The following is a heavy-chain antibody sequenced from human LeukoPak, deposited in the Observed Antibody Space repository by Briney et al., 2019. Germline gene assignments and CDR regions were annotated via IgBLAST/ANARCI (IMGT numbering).Heavy chain of an antibody. CDR3: ARGCSGSYYGTYYYYMDV. J-gene: IGHJ6*03. D-gene: IGHD1-26*01. V-gene: IGHV1-8*03. Sequence: GASVKVSCKASGYTFTSYDINWVRQATGQGLEWMGWMNPNSGNTGYAQKFQGRVTITRNTSISTAYMELSSLRSEDTAVYYCARGCSGSYYGTYYYYMDVWGKGTTVTVSS. CDR2: MNPNSGNT. CDR1: GYTFTSYD.